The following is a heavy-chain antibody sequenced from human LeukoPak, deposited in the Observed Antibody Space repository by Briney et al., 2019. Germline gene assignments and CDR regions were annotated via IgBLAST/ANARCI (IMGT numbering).Heavy chain of an antibody. CDR1: GYTFTGYY. Sequence: ASVKVSCKASGYTFTGYYMHWVRQAPGQGLEWMGWINPNSGGTNYAQKFQGRVTMTRDTSISTAYMELSGLRSDDTAVYYCARIRKSGLQLDYWGQGTLVTVSS. D-gene: IGHD5-24*01. J-gene: IGHJ4*02. CDR2: INPNSGGT. CDR3: ARIRKSGLQLDY. V-gene: IGHV1-2*02.